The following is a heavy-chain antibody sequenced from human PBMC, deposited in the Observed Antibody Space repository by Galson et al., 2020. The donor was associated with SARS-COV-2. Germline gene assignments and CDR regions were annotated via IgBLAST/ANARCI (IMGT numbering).Heavy chain of an antibody. CDR3: ARAYSSSWYLKDY. D-gene: IGHD6-13*01. Sequence: GESLKISCAASGFTFSSYAMHWVRQAPGKGLEWVAVISYDGSNKYYADSVKGRFTISRDNSKNTLYLQMNSLRAEDTAVYYCARAYSSSWYLKDYWGQGTLVTVSS. J-gene: IGHJ4*02. V-gene: IGHV3-30-3*01. CDR1: GFTFSSYA. CDR2: ISYDGSNK.